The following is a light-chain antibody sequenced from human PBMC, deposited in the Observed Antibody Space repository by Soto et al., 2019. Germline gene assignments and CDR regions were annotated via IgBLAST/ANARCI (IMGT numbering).Light chain of an antibody. CDR1: QSVFIW. CDR3: QQYSGNSFT. CDR2: DGT. V-gene: IGKV1-5*01. J-gene: IGKJ2*01. Sequence: DIQMTQSPSTLSASVGDRVTITCRASQSVFIWLAWYQHKPGRAPKLLIFDGTNLEDGVPSRLSGRGFETEFSLIYTCLQTVGFSTEHFQQYSGNSFTFGQRTK.